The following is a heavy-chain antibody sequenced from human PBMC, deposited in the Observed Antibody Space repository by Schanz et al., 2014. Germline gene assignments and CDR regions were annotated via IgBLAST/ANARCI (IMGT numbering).Heavy chain of an antibody. CDR1: GYTTFTDYY. CDR2: IIPILGIA. Sequence: QVQLVQSGAEVKKPGASVKVSCKASGYTTFTDYYIHWVRQAPGQGLEWMGRIIPILGIANYAQNFQGRVTITADKSTSTAYMELSRLRSDDTAVYYCAKGLADWFDLWGQGTLVTVSS. V-gene: IGHV1-69*09. J-gene: IGHJ5*02. CDR3: AKGLADWFDL.